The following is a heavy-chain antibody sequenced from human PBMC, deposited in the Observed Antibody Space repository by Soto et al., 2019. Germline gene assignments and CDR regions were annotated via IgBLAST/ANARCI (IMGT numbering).Heavy chain of an antibody. CDR3: ARAGYCSGGSCYSPLDY. Sequence: QVQLVESGGGVVQPGRSLRLSCAASGFTFSSYGMHWVRQAPGKGLEWVAVIWYDGSNKYYADSVKGRFTIPRDNSKNTLYLQMNSLRAEDTAVYYCARAGYCSGGSCYSPLDYWGQGTLVTVSS. V-gene: IGHV3-33*01. CDR1: GFTFSSYG. J-gene: IGHJ4*02. CDR2: IWYDGSNK. D-gene: IGHD2-15*01.